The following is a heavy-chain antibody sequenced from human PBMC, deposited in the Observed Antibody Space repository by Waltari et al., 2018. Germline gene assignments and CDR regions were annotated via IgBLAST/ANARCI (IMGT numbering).Heavy chain of an antibody. CDR3: ARGAGYWYFDL. CDR2: INHSGST. V-gene: IGHV4-34*01. Sequence: QVQLQQWGAGLLKPSETLSLTCAVYGGSFSGYYWSWIRQPPGKGLEWIGEINHSGSTNYNPSLKSRVTISVDTSKNQFSLKLSSVTAADTVVYYCARGAGYWYFDLWGRGTLVTVSS. J-gene: IGHJ2*01. CDR1: GGSFSGYY. D-gene: IGHD6-19*01.